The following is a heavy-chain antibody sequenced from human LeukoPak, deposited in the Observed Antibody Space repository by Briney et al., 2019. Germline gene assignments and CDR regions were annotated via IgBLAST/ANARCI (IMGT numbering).Heavy chain of an antibody. J-gene: IGHJ3*02. CDR1: GDSVSSSDAT. V-gene: IGHV6-1*01. CDR2: TYYRSKWSN. CDR3: ARASYRAFYI. Sequence: SQTLSLTCDISGDSVSSSDATWNWIRQSPSRGLEWLGRTYYRSKWSNDYALSVKSRITINSDTAKNQFSLQLNSVTPEDTAVYYCARASYRAFYIWGQGTMVTVSS. D-gene: IGHD4-11*01.